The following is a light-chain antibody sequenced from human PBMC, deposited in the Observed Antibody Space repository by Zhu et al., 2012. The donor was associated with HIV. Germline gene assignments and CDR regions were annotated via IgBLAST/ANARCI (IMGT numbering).Light chain of an antibody. CDR3: HQYDRSWT. Sequence: EVVLTQSPDILSLSPGDRATLACRASESVNRNYLIWYQQKPGQAPRPLIYGASDRASGVPDRFSGSGSGTDFTLTISRLEPDDFAVYYCHQYDRSWTFGQGTKVEVK. CDR1: ESVNRNY. J-gene: IGKJ1*01. V-gene: IGKV3-20*01. CDR2: GAS.